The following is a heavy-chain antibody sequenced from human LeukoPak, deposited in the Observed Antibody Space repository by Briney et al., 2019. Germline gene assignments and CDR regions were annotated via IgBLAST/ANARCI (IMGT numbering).Heavy chain of an antibody. D-gene: IGHD3-10*01. CDR2: ITHSGST. CDR3: ARVTRFNEFGELWFDY. J-gene: IGHJ4*02. V-gene: IGHV4-34*01. CDR1: GGSFNTYY. Sequence: SETLSLTCAVYGGSFNTYYWSWIRQPPGKGLEWIGEITHSGSTNYNPSLKSRVTISSDTSKNQSSLKLTSVTAADTAVYYCARVTRFNEFGELWFDYWGQGTLLTVSS.